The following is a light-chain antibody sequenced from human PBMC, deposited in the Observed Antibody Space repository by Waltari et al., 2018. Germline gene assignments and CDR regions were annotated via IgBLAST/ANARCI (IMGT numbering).Light chain of an antibody. J-gene: IGKJ1*01. CDR1: QSVSSSY. CDR3: QQYGSSRT. V-gene: IGKV3-20*01. Sequence: EIVLTQFPGTLAVSPGERATLSCRASQSVSSSYLAWYQQKPGQAPRLLIYGGSSRATGIPDRFIVSGSGTDFTLTISRLEPEDFAVYYCQQYGSSRTFGQGTKVEIK. CDR2: GGS.